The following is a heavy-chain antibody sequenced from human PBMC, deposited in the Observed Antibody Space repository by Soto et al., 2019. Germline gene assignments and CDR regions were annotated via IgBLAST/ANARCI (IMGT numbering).Heavy chain of an antibody. CDR2: LYPGDSDT. CDR3: LLFLEWLPPGGYYGMDV. D-gene: IGHD3-3*01. J-gene: IGHJ6*02. Sequence: GESLQISCKGSGYSFTSYWISWVRQMPGKGLEWMRILYPGDSDTSYSPSFQGKVTISADKSSSTAYLQWSSMKASDTAMYYCLLFLEWLPPGGYYGMDVWGQGTTVTVSS. V-gene: IGHV5-51*01. CDR1: GYSFTSYW.